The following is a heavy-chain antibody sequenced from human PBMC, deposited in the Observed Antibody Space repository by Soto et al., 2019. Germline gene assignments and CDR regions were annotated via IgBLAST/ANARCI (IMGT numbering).Heavy chain of an antibody. V-gene: IGHV3-23*01. D-gene: IGHD2-15*01. J-gene: IGHJ4*02. CDR1: GFTFSSYA. CDR2: ISGSGGST. Sequence: GGSLSLSCAASGFTFSSYAMSWVRQAPGKGLEWVSAISGSGGSTYYADSVKGRFTISRDNSKNTLYPQMNSLRAEDTAVYYCAKGRQLWLRDIVVVVAAAFDYWGQGTLVTVSS. CDR3: AKGRQLWLRDIVVVVAAAFDY.